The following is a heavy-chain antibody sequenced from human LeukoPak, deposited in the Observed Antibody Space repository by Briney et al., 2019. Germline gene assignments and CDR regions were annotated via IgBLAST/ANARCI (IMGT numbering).Heavy chain of an antibody. CDR2: IGSGGSTT. V-gene: IGHV3-48*03. Sequence: GGSLRLSCAASGFAFSSYEINWVRQAPGKGLEWVSFIGSGGSTTYYADSVKGRFTISRDNAKNSLYLQMNSLRAEDTAVYYCARHPRGRYSYGDYWGQGTLVTVSS. CDR1: GFAFSSYE. J-gene: IGHJ4*02. CDR3: ARHPRGRYSYGDY. D-gene: IGHD5-18*01.